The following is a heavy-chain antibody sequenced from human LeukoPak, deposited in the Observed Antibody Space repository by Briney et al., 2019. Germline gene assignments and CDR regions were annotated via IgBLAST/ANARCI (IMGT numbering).Heavy chain of an antibody. D-gene: IGHD2-21*01. Sequence: GGSLRLSCAASGLTFSSYGMHWVRQAPGKGLEWVAFIRYDGSDKYYADSVKGRFTISRDNSKNTLYLQMNSLRDEDTAVYYCAREEGIDYFDYWGQGTLVTVSS. CDR2: IRYDGSDK. CDR1: GLTFSSYG. CDR3: AREEGIDYFDY. V-gene: IGHV3-30*02. J-gene: IGHJ4*02.